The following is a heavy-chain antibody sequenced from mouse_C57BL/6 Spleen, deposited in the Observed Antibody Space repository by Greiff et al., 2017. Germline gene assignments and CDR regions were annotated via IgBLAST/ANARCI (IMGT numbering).Heavy chain of an antibody. CDR2: IDPNSGGT. CDR1: GYTFTSYW. J-gene: IGHJ4*01. CDR3: AREGGVVAKDYYAMDY. V-gene: IGHV1-72*01. D-gene: IGHD1-1*01. Sequence: QVQLQQPGAELVKPGASVKLSCKASGYTFTSYWMHWVKQRPGRGLEWSGRIDPNSGGTKYNEKFKSKDTLTVDKPSSTAYMQLSSLTSEDSAVYYCAREGGVVAKDYYAMDYWGQGTSVTVSS.